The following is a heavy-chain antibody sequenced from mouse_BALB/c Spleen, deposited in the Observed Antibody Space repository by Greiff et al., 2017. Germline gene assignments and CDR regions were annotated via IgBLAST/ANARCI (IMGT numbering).Heavy chain of an antibody. CDR2: ISYSGST. CDR3: ARSGVRRGGYFDY. J-gene: IGHJ2*01. CDR1: GYSITSDYA. V-gene: IGHV3-2*02. D-gene: IGHD2-14*01. Sequence: EVKLVESGPGLVKPSQSLSLTCTVTGYSITSDYAWNWIRQFPGNKLEWMGYISYSGSTSYNPSLKSRISITRDTSKNQFFLQLNSVTTEDTATYYCARSGVRRGGYFDYWGQGTTLTVSS.